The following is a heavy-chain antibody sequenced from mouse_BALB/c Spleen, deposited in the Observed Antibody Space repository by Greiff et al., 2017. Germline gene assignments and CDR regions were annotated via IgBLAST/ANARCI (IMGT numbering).Heavy chain of an antibody. CDR2: IYPGDGDT. CDR1: GYTFTSYW. CDR3: ARSYDYDFYFDY. J-gene: IGHJ2*01. Sequence: VQLVESGAELARPGASVKLSCKASGYTFTSYWMQWVKQRPGQGLEWIGAIYPGDGDTRYTQKFKGKATLTADKSSSTAYMQLSSLASEDSAVYYCARSYDYDFYFDYWGQGTTLTVSS. V-gene: IGHV1-87*01. D-gene: IGHD2-4*01.